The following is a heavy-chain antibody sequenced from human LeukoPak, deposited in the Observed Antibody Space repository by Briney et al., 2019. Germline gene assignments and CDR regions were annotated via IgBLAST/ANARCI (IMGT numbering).Heavy chain of an antibody. D-gene: IGHD3-3*01. CDR2: ISSSSSTI. J-gene: IGHJ6*02. CDR3: AREGGTTIFGVVMDYYGMDV. V-gene: IGHV3-48*02. CDR1: GFTFSSYS. Sequence: GGCLRLSCAASGFTFSSYSMNWVRQAPGKGLEWVSYISSSSSTIYYADPVKGRFTISRDNAKNSLYLQMNSLRDEDTAVYYCAREGGTTIFGVVMDYYGMDVWGQGTTVTVSS.